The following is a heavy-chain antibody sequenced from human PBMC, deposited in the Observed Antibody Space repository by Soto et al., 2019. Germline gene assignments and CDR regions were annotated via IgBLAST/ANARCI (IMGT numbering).Heavy chain of an antibody. D-gene: IGHD1-26*01. J-gene: IGHJ1*01. Sequence: QLPLQESGPGLVKPSETVSLTCTVSGDSISSSSLYWGWIRQPPGKGLEWIGSIYNSGKTYYSPSLESRVTISVDTSKNQFSLKLSSVTAADTAVYYCARHGSNSGSYSEYFQYWGQGTRVAVSS. V-gene: IGHV4-39*01. CDR3: ARHGSNSGSYSEYFQY. CDR1: GDSISSSSLY. CDR2: IYNSGKT.